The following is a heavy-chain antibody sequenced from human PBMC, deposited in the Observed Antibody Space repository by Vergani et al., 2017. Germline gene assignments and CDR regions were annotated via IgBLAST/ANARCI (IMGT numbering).Heavy chain of an antibody. Sequence: QVQLQQSGPGLVKPSQTLSLTCAISGDSVSSNSAAWNWIRQSPSRGREWLGRTYYRSKWYNDYAVSVKSRITINPDTSKNKFSLQLNSATPEDTAVYYCARNTVWSGCYYYYYGIDVWGQGTTVTVSS. CDR2: TYYRSKWYN. J-gene: IGHJ6*02. V-gene: IGHV6-1*01. D-gene: IGHD3-3*01. CDR3: ARNTVWSGCYYYYYGIDV. CDR1: GDSVSSNSAA.